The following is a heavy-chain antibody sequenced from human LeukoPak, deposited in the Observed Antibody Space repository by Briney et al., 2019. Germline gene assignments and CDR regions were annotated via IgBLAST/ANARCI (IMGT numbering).Heavy chain of an antibody. Sequence: SQTLSLTCAISGDSVSGSPAVWNWIRQSPSRGLEWLGRAYYRSKWYIDYAVSVNCRITITQDTSKNQFSRQLNSVTPEDTAVYYCGRGAVRGGTNFDYWGQGTLVTVSS. CDR1: GDSVSGSPAV. V-gene: IGHV6-1*01. D-gene: IGHD3-10*01. CDR2: AYYRSKWYI. J-gene: IGHJ4*02. CDR3: GRGAVRGGTNFDY.